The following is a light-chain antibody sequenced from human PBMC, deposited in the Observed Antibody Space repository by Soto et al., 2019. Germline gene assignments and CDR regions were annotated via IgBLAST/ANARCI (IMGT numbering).Light chain of an antibody. CDR1: RSISDW. Sequence: DIQMTQSPSSLSPSVGDRVTITCRASRSISDWLAWYKQKPGKAPELLIFDASNLKSGVSSRFSGSGSGTESTLTISRLQPDDVATYYCLQYSSHSWTFGQGTKVDI. CDR3: LQYSSHSWT. V-gene: IGKV1-5*01. CDR2: DAS. J-gene: IGKJ1*01.